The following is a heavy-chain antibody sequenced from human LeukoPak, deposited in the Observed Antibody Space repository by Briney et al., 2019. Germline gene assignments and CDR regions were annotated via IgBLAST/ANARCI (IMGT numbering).Heavy chain of an antibody. V-gene: IGHV1-46*01. CDR3: ARGYCNGGSCYSFYY. Sequence: WASVKVSCKASGYTFISFYIHWVRQAPGQGLEWMGVINPSGGTTLYAQKFQGRVTMTRDTSTSTVYMELSSLRSEDTAVYYCARGYCNGGSCYSFYYWGREPWSPSPQ. J-gene: IGHJ4*02. CDR1: GYTFISFY. CDR2: INPSGGTT. D-gene: IGHD2-15*01.